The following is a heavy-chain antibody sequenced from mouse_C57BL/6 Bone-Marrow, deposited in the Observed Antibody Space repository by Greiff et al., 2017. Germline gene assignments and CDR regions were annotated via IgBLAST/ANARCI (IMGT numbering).Heavy chain of an antibody. D-gene: IGHD3-3*01. J-gene: IGHJ1*03. CDR1: GYTFTSYG. V-gene: IGHV1-81*01. CDR3: ARWRGLPYFDV. CDR2: IYPRSGNT. Sequence: VQRVESGAELARPGASVKLSCKASGYTFTSYGISWVKQRTGQGLEWIGEIYPRSGNTYYNEKFKGKATLTADKSSSTAYMELRSLTSEDSAVYFCARWRGLPYFDVWGTGTTVTVSS.